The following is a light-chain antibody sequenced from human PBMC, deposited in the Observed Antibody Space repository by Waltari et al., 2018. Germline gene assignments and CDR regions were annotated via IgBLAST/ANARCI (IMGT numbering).Light chain of an antibody. CDR3: LQYNSYPQT. Sequence: DIQMTQSPSSLSSSVGDRVTITCRASQDIGNDLGWYQHKPGKAPQRLISSASTLQSGVPSRFSGSRSGTEFTHTITSLQPEDFATYYCLQYNSYPQTFGQGTKVEFK. V-gene: IGKV1-17*01. CDR1: QDIGND. J-gene: IGKJ1*01. CDR2: SAS.